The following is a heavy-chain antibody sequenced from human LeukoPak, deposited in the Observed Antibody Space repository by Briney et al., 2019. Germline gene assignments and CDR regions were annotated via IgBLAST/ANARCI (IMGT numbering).Heavy chain of an antibody. Sequence: GASVKVSCKASGYTFTGYYMHWVRQAPGQGLEWMGWINPNSGGTNYAQKFQVRVTMTRDTSISTAYMELSRLRSDDTAVYYCARDFCSGGSCYSGFDYWGQGTLVTVSS. D-gene: IGHD2-15*01. CDR1: GYTFTGYY. CDR2: INPNSGGT. V-gene: IGHV1-2*02. CDR3: ARDFCSGGSCYSGFDY. J-gene: IGHJ4*02.